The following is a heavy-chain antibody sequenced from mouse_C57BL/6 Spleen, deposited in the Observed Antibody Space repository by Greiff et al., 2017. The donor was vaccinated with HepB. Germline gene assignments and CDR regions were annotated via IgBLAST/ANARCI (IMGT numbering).Heavy chain of an antibody. V-gene: IGHV2-2*01. CDR2: IWSGGST. J-gene: IGHJ4*01. Sequence: QVQLKESGPGLVQPSQSLSITCTVSGFSLTSYGVHWVRQSPGKGLEWLGVIWSGGSTDYNAAFISRLSISKDNTKSQVFFKMNSLQADDTAIYYCARKSSYYSNYGGGLYAMDYWGQGTSVTVSS. CDR3: ARKSSYYSNYGGGLYAMDY. CDR1: GFSLTSYG. D-gene: IGHD2-5*01.